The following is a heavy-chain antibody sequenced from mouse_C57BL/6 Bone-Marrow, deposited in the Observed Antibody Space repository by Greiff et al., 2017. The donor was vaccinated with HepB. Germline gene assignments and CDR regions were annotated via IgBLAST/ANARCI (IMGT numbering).Heavy chain of an antibody. CDR3: ARLLYYGSSSYYFDY. V-gene: IGHV5-6*01. Sequence: EVKLMESGGDLVKPGGSLKLSCAASGFTFSSYGMSWVRQTPDKRLEWVATISSGGSYTYYPDSVKGRFTISRDNAKNTLYLQMSSLKSEDTAMYYCARLLYYGSSSYYFDYWGQGTTLTVSS. CDR1: GFTFSSYG. D-gene: IGHD1-1*01. CDR2: ISSGGSYT. J-gene: IGHJ2*01.